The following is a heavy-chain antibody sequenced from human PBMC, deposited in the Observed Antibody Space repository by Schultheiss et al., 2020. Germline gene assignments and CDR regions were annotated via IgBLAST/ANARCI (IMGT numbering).Heavy chain of an antibody. Sequence: GGSLRLSCKASGGTFSSYAISWVRQAPGQGLEWMGWINPNSGGTNYAQKFQGRVTMTRDTSISTAYMELSRLRSDDTAVYYCARADYGGNSVYVWYFDLWGRGTLVTVSS. J-gene: IGHJ2*01. CDR3: ARADYGGNSVYVWYFDL. CDR2: INPNSGGT. CDR1: GGTFSSYA. V-gene: IGHV1-2*02. D-gene: IGHD4-23*01.